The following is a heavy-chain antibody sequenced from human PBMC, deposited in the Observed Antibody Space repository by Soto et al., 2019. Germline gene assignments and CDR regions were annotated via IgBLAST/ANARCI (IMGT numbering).Heavy chain of an antibody. Sequence: VQVVQSGAEVKKPGSSVKVSCKASGGTFSSFAFTWVRQAPGQGLEWMGGVIPLFGQPTYSQNFQGRVTVTAVASTGTVYMELSSLTSDDTALSFCATDLVGSAGPYYFAWWGQGTLVTVSS. CDR1: GGTFSSFA. D-gene: IGHD3-10*01. CDR2: VIPLFGQP. CDR3: ATDLVGSAGPYYFAW. V-gene: IGHV1-69*12. J-gene: IGHJ4*02.